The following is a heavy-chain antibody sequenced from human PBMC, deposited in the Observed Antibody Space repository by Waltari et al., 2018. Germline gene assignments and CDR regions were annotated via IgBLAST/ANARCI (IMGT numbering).Heavy chain of an antibody. Sequence: EVQLVESGGGLVQPGGSLRLSCAVSGFPFRSCWMSWVRQAPGKGLEWLANINQDGTEKYYVDSVKGRFTISRDNAKNSLNLQMNSLRGEDTAVYYCVRDAGGLEDYFDYWGQGTLVTVSS. V-gene: IGHV3-7*01. CDR2: INQDGTEK. CDR3: VRDAGGLEDYFDY. CDR1: GFPFRSCW. D-gene: IGHD1-1*01. J-gene: IGHJ4*02.